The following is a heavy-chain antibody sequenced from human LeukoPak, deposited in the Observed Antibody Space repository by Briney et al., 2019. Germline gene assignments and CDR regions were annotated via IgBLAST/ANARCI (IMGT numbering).Heavy chain of an antibody. CDR1: GVTFNIAW. V-gene: IGHV3-74*01. CDR2: SHANGATT. J-gene: IGHJ4*02. CDR3: AREYASSGGRYFDL. D-gene: IGHD6-6*01. Sequence: GGSLRLSCTASGVTFNIAWMHWVRQAPGKGLVWVSHSHANGATTNYADSVEGRFTISRDNAKNTVDLQMNSLRAGDTAVYYCAREYASSGGRYFDLWGQGTLVTVSS.